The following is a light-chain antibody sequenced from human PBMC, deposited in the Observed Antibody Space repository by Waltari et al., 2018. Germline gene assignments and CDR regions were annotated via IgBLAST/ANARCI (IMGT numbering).Light chain of an antibody. J-gene: IGKJ4*01. Sequence: DIVMTQSPDSLAVSLGEWTTINCKSSQSVLYSSNNKNYLAWYQQKPGQPPRLLIYWASTRESGVPDRLSGSGSETDFTLTISSLQAEDVAVYYCQQYYSTPPLTFGGGTKVEIK. CDR1: QSVLYSSNNKNY. V-gene: IGKV4-1*01. CDR2: WAS. CDR3: QQYYSTPPLT.